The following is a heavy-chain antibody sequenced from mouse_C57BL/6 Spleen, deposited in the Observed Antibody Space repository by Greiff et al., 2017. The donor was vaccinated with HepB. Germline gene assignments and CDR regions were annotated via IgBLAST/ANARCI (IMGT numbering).Heavy chain of an antibody. D-gene: IGHD2-4*01. CDR2: IDPANGST. CDR3: APYDSFYWYFDV. CDR1: GFNIKNTY. J-gene: IGHJ1*03. V-gene: IGHV14-3*01. Sequence: VQLKQSVAELVRPGASVKLSCTASGFNIKNTYMHWVKQRPEQGLEWIGRIDPANGSTKYVPKFQGKATITADTSSNPTYLQLTSLTSEDTAIYYCAPYDSFYWYFDVWGTGTTVTVSS.